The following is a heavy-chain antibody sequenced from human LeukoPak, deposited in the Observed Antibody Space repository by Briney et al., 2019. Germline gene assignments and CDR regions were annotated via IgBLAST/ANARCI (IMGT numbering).Heavy chain of an antibody. J-gene: IGHJ3*01. Sequence: PGGSLRLSCAASGFTFSSYSMNWVRQAPGKGLEWVSSMTSSSSYIYYADSVKGRFTISGDNAKNSLYLQMNSLRVEDTAVYYCAREGDAFDVWGQGTMVTVSS. V-gene: IGHV3-21*01. CDR1: GFTFSSYS. CDR3: AREGDAFDV. CDR2: MTSSSSYI.